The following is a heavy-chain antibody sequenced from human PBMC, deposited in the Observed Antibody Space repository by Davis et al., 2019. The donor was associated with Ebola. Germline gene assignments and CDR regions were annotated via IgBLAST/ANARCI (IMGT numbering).Heavy chain of an antibody. CDR1: GYRFTSYY. Sequence: ASVKVSCKASGYRFTSYYMHWGRQAPGQGLEWMGIINPITGGTSYAQNFQVRVNMTRDTSTSTVYMELSSLRSEDMAVYYCAREGGRYYDSSGYVFDIWGQGTMVKVSS. D-gene: IGHD3-22*01. CDR2: INPITGGT. CDR3: AREGGRYYDSSGYVFDI. J-gene: IGHJ3*02. V-gene: IGHV1-46*01.